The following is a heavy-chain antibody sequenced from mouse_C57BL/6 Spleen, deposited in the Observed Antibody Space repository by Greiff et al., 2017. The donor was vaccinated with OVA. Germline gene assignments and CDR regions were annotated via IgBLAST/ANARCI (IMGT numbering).Heavy chain of an antibody. CDR3: ARATTVEYYFDY. CDR2: ISYDGSN. D-gene: IGHD1-1*01. Sequence: EVHLVESGPGLVKPSQSLSLTCSVTGYSITSGYYWNWIRQFPGNKLEWMGYISYDGSNNYNPSLKNRISITRDTSKNQFFLKLNSVTTEDTATYYCARATTVEYYFDYWGQGTTLTVSS. CDR1: GYSITSGYY. J-gene: IGHJ2*01. V-gene: IGHV3-6*01.